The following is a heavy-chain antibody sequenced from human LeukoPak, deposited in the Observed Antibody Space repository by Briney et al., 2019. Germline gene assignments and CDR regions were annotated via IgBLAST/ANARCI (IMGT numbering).Heavy chain of an antibody. CDR2: INPTGGST. J-gene: IGHJ5*02. CDR1: GYTFTRYY. Sequence: GASVKVSCKASGYTFTRYYMHWVRQAPGQGLEWMGIINPTGGSTTYAQKFQGRVTMTRDTSTSTFYMELSSLRSEDTAVYYCASRPNYYDSSGPPWSWFDPWGQGTLVTVSS. D-gene: IGHD3-22*01. CDR3: ASRPNYYDSSGPPWSWFDP. V-gene: IGHV1-46*01.